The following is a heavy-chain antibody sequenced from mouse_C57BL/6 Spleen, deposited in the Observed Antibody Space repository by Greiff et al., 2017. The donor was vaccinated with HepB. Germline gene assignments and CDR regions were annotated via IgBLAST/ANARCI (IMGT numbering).Heavy chain of an antibody. CDR1: GYAFTNYL. CDR2: INPGSGGT. D-gene: IGHD3-2*02. Sequence: QVQLQQSGAELVRPGTSVKVSCKASGYAFTNYLIEWVKQRPGQGLEWIGVINPGSGGTNYNEKFKGKATLTADKSSSTAYMQLSSLTSEDSAVYFCAREQTAQASFAYWGQGTLVTVSA. CDR3: AREQTAQASFAY. V-gene: IGHV1-54*01. J-gene: IGHJ3*01.